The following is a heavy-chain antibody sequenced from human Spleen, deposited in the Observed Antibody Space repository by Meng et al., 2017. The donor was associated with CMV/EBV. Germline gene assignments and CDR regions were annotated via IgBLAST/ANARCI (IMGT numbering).Heavy chain of an antibody. J-gene: IGHJ6*02. CDR1: GDSVSSSSAA. V-gene: IGHV6-1*01. CDR3: TRDRVGATTGFYYGMDV. CDR2: TYYRFKWYH. Sequence: SQTLSLTCVISGDSVSSSSAAWNWIRQSPSRGLEWLGRTYYRFKWYHDFALSVKTRITINADTAENHFSLQLNSVTPEATAVYYCTRDRVGATTGFYYGMDVWGQGTTVTVSS. D-gene: IGHD1-26*01.